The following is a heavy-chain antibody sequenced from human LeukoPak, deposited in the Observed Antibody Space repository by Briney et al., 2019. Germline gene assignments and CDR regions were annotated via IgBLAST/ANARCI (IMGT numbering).Heavy chain of an antibody. CDR3: ARDGIAARGLFDY. V-gene: IGHV1-69*13. J-gene: IGHJ4*02. Sequence: SVKVSCKASGGTFSSYAISWVRQAPGQGLEWMGGTIPIFGTANYAQKFQGRVTITADESTSTAYMELSSLRSEDTAVYYCARDGIAARGLFDYWGQGTLVTVSS. D-gene: IGHD6-6*01. CDR2: TIPIFGTA. CDR1: GGTFSSYA.